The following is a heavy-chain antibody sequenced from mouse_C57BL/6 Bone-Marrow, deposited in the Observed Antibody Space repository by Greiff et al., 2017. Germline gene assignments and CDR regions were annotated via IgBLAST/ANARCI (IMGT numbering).Heavy chain of an antibody. Sequence: EVKLMESEGGLVQPGSSMKLSCTASGFTFSDYYMAWVRQVPEKGLEWVANINYDGSSTYYLDYLKSRFIISRDNAKNILYLQMSSLKSEDTATYYCARDSTGTNYFDYWGQGTTLTVSS. J-gene: IGHJ2*01. D-gene: IGHD4-1*02. V-gene: IGHV5-16*01. CDR2: INYDGSST. CDR1: GFTFSDYY. CDR3: ARDSTGTNYFDY.